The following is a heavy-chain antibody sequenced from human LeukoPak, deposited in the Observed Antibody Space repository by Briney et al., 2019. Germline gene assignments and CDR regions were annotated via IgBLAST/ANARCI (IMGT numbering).Heavy chain of an antibody. CDR2: ISWNSGSI. Sequence: PGGSLRLSCAASGFTFDDYAMHWVRQAPGKGLEWVSGISWNSGSIGYADSVKGRFTISRDNAKNSLYLQMNSLRAEDMALYYCAKGASGWGNYYYYYMDVWGKGTTVTVSS. V-gene: IGHV3-9*03. CDR1: GFTFDDYA. D-gene: IGHD6-19*01. J-gene: IGHJ6*03. CDR3: AKGASGWGNYYYYYMDV.